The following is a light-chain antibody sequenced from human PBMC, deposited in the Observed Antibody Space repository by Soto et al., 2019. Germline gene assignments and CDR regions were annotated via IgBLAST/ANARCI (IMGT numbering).Light chain of an antibody. CDR3: QSTYDTPA. CDR1: QTISSW. Sequence: DIQMTQSPSTLSGSVGDRVTITCRASQTISSWLAWYQQKPGKAPKLLIYKASTLKSGVPSRFRGSGSGADYTLTITSLQPDDSAIYYCQSTYDTPAFGGGTMVEIK. V-gene: IGKV1-5*03. CDR2: KAS. J-gene: IGKJ4*01.